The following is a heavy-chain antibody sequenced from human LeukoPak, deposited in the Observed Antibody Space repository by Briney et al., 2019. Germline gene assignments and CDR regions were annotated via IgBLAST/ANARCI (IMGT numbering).Heavy chain of an antibody. CDR2: FYYTGST. J-gene: IGHJ3*02. CDR1: GGSISSNGYY. V-gene: IGHV4-39*01. D-gene: IGHD1-26*01. Sequence: PSETLSLTCTVSGGSISSNGYYWGWIRQPPGKGLEWIGSFYYTGSTLYSPSLKSRVTISVDTSKNQFSLKLSSVTAADTAVYYCARRSGTCHAFDIWGQGTMVTVSS. CDR3: ARRSGTCHAFDI.